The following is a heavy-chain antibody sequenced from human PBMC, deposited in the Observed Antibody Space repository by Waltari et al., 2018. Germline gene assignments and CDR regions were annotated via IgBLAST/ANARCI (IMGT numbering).Heavy chain of an antibody. CDR1: GYTFKDYW. CDR3: GRHGVGGCNGAGCYLSFLYYGMDV. D-gene: IGHD2-2*01. Sequence: EVQLVQSGAEVRKPGESLKISCQASGYTFKDYWIGWVRQLPGRDLEWMAIIYPDDSNTKYNPSFQGHVSISADKSISTAYLQWSSLKASDTAVYYCGRHGVGGCNGAGCYLSFLYYGMDVWGQGTTVTVSS. J-gene: IGHJ6*02. V-gene: IGHV5-51*01. CDR2: IYPDDSNT.